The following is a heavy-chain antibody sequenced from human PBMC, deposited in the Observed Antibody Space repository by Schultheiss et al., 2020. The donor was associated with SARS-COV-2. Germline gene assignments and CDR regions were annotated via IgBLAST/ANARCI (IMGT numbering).Heavy chain of an antibody. CDR2: IYYSGST. J-gene: IGHJ4*02. CDR1: GGSISSGGYY. CDR3: ARRGRYGFDY. Sequence: SETLSLTCTVSGGSISSGGYYWSWIRQHPGKGLEWIGYIYYSGSTYYNPSLKSRVTISLDTSKNQFSLKLSSVTAADTAVYYCARRGRYGFDYWGQGTLVPVA. V-gene: IGHV4-31*03. D-gene: IGHD4-17*01.